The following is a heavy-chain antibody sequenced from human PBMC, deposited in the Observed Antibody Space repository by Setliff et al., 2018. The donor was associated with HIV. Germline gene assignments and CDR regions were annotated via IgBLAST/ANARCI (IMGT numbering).Heavy chain of an antibody. J-gene: IGHJ6*03. D-gene: IGHD2-15*01. Sequence: PSETLSLTCTVSGGSISSDYWSWIRQPAGKGLEWIGRVYISGSTNYSPSLRSRVTISLDTSKNQFSLKLTSVTAADTAVYYCARGRHCNGGACYPQYYYYYHYMDVWGKGTTVTVSS. CDR1: GGSISSDY. CDR3: ARGRHCNGGACYPQYYYYYHYMDV. V-gene: IGHV4-4*07. CDR2: VYISGST.